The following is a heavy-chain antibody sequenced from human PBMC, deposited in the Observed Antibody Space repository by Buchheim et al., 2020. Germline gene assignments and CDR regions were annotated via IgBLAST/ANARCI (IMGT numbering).Heavy chain of an antibody. D-gene: IGHD2-15*01. CDR3: AKDVGGIPDY. CDR2: ISYDGSNK. J-gene: IGHJ4*02. V-gene: IGHV3-30*18. Sequence: QVQLVKSGGGVVQPGRSLRLSCAASGFTFSSYGMHWVRQAPGKGLEWVAVISYDGSNKYYADSVKGRFTISRDNSKNTLYLQMNSLRAEDTAVYYCAKDVGGIPDYWGQGTL. CDR1: GFTFSSYG.